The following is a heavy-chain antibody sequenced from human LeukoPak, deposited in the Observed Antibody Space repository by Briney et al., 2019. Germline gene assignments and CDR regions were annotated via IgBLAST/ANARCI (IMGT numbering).Heavy chain of an antibody. V-gene: IGHV2-26*01. J-gene: IGHJ5*02. Sequence: SGPTLVKPTATLTLTCTVSGFSLSNARMGVSWIRQPPGKALEWLAHIFSNDEKPYSTSLKSRLAISKDTSKSQVVLTMTNMDPVDTATYYCARSGSYHNWFDPWGQGTLVTVSS. CDR1: GFSLSNARMG. CDR2: IFSNDEK. D-gene: IGHD1-26*01. CDR3: ARSGSYHNWFDP.